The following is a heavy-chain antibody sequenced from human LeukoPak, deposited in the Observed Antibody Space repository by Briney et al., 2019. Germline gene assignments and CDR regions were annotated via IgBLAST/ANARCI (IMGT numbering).Heavy chain of an antibody. CDR3: ARASRQVKGYDSAGYYYFGY. Sequence: ASVTVFCKASGYTFTSYDINWVRQATGQGLEWMGWMNPGSGNTGLAQKFQGRVTMTSNTSTSTAYMELSSLRSEDTAVYFCARASRQVKGYDSAGYYYFGYWGQGAVVTVSS. V-gene: IGHV1-8*01. CDR2: MNPGSGNT. J-gene: IGHJ4*02. D-gene: IGHD3-22*01. CDR1: GYTFTSYD.